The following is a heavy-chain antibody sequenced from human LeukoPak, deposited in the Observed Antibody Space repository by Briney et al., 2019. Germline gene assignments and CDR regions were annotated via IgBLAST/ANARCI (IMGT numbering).Heavy chain of an antibody. CDR2: INPNSGGT. V-gene: IGHV1-2*02. CDR3: ARRVFSGWGYYFDY. J-gene: IGHJ4*02. Sequence: GASVKVSCKASGYTFTNYNMHWVRQAPGQGLEWMGWINPNSGGTNYAQKFQGRVTMTRDTSISTAYMELSSLRSDDTAIYYCARRVFSGWGYYFDYWGQGTLVTVSS. D-gene: IGHD6-19*01. CDR1: GYTFTNYN.